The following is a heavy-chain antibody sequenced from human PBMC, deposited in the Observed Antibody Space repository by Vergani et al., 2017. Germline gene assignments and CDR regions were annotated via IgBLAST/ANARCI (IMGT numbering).Heavy chain of an antibody. D-gene: IGHD3-10*01. J-gene: IGHJ6*02. Sequence: QVQLQESGPGLVKPSQTLSLTCTVSGGSISSGSYYWSWIRQPAGKGLEWIGRIYTSGSTNYNPSLKSRVTISVDTSKNQFSLKLSFVTAADTAVYYCARGSMVRGVMDYYYYGMDVWGQGTTVTVSS. CDR3: ARGSMVRGVMDYYYYGMDV. CDR1: GGSISSGSYY. CDR2: IYTSGST. V-gene: IGHV4-61*02.